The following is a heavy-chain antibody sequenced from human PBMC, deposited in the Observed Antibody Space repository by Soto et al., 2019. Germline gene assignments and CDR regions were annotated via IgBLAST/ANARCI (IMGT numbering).Heavy chain of an antibody. CDR3: TPTWELLLYFDN. CDR2: IKSKRDGGTT. V-gene: IGHV3-15*01. J-gene: IGHJ4*02. D-gene: IGHD2-15*01. Sequence: EVRLVESGGGLVKPGGSLRLSCAASGFIFSNAWMTWVRQAPGKGLEWVGRIKSKRDGGTTDYAAPVKGRFTISRDDPKNTLYLQMNSLKNEDTAVYYCTPTWELLLYFDNWGQGTLVTVSS. CDR1: GFIFSNAW.